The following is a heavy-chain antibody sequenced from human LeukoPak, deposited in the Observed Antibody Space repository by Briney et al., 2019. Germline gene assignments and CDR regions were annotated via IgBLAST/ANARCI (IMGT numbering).Heavy chain of an antibody. Sequence: SETLYLTCTVSGGSISSYYWSWIRQPPGKGLEWIGYIYYSGSTNYNPSLKSRVTISVDTSKNQFSLKLSSVTAADTAVYYCARSTVKGPLPFDYWGQGTLVTVSS. D-gene: IGHD4-17*01. CDR3: ARSTVKGPLPFDY. CDR1: GGSISSYY. J-gene: IGHJ4*02. V-gene: IGHV4-59*08. CDR2: IYYSGST.